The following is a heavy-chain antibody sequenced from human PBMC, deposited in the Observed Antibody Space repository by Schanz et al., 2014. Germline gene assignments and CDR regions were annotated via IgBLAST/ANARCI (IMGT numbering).Heavy chain of an antibody. Sequence: QVQLVQSGAEVKKPGASVKVSCKASGYTFTSYGINWVRQAPGQGLEWMGWISAYNGNTNYAQKLQDRVTMTTNTTTSTAYMEQSSLRTEDTAVYYCAREVGLYDRGWFDPWGQGTLVTVSS. CDR3: AREVGLYDRGWFDP. CDR1: GYTFTSYG. J-gene: IGHJ5*02. V-gene: IGHV1-18*01. CDR2: ISAYNGNT. D-gene: IGHD3-22*01.